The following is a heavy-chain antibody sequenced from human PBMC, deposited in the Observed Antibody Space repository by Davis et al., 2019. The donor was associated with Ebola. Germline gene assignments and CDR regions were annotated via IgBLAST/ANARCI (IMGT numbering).Heavy chain of an antibody. CDR1: GFSFSTYA. CDR3: ARDGGYSNLYEYFQY. D-gene: IGHD4-11*01. CDR2: ISYDENYK. J-gene: IGHJ1*01. V-gene: IGHV3-30*04. Sequence: PGGSLRLSCVVSGFSFSTYALHWVRQAPGKGLEWVAVISYDENYKYYGDSVKGRFTISRDKSKNTLFLQMNNLRPEDTAVYYCARDGGYSNLYEYFQYWGQGTLVTVSS.